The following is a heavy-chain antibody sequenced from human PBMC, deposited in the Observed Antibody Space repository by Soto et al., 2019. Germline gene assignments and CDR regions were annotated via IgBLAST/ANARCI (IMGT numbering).Heavy chain of an antibody. CDR3: AREELRGVAGAGPMDX. CDR1: GGTFSSYA. J-gene: IGHJ6*02. D-gene: IGHD6-19*01. Sequence: SVKVSCKASGGTFSSYAISWVRQAPGQGLEWMGGIIPIFGTANYAQKFQGRVTITADESTSTAYMELSSLRSEDTAVYYCAREELRGVAGAGPMDXWGQGTTVTVS. CDR2: IIPIFGTA. V-gene: IGHV1-69*13.